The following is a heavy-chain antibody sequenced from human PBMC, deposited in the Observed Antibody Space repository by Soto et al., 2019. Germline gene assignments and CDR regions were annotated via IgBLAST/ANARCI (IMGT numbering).Heavy chain of an antibody. D-gene: IGHD4-4*01. CDR1: GGSISSSNW. CDR2: IYHIGST. CDR3: ARGGYSNYYYYYYGMDV. Sequence: SETLSLTCAVSGGSISSSNWWRWVRQPPGKGLEWIGEIYHIGSTNYNPSLKSRVTISVDKSKNQFSLKLSSVTAADTAVYYCARGGYSNYYYYYYGMDVWGQGTRVTVSS. V-gene: IGHV4-4*02. J-gene: IGHJ6*02.